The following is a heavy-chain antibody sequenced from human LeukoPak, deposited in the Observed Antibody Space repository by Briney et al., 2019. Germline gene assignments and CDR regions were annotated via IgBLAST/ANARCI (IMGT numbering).Heavy chain of an antibody. CDR3: ARLVQDDILTGYSTYYFDY. V-gene: IGHV4-4*02. CDR2: IYHSGST. J-gene: IGHJ4*02. D-gene: IGHD3-9*01. CDR1: GGALSSSNW. Sequence: PSETLSLTCAVSGGALSSSNWWSWVRQPPGKGLEWIGEIYHSGSTNYNPSLKSRVTISVDKSKDQFSLKLSSVTAADTAVYYCARLVQDDILTGYSTYYFDYWGQGTLVTVSS.